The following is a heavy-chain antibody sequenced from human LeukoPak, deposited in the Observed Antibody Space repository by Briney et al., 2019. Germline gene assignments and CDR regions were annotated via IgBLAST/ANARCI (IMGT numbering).Heavy chain of an antibody. CDR1: GFTFSSYG. J-gene: IGHJ3*02. CDR2: IWFDGIRK. Sequence: QPGRSLRLSCAASGFTFSSYGMHWVRQVPGKGLEWVAAIWFDGIRKYYADSVKGRLTISRDNSKNTLYLQMNSLRAEDTAVYYCARDLEDSSPFGAFDMWGQGTMVTVSS. V-gene: IGHV3-33*08. CDR3: ARDLEDSSPFGAFDM. D-gene: IGHD3-22*01.